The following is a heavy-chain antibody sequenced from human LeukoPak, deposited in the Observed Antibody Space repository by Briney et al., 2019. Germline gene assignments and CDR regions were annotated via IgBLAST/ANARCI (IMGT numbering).Heavy chain of an antibody. V-gene: IGHV3-23*01. CDR1: GFPFGCYA. CDR2: ITDGADT. Sequence: GGSLRLSCAASGFPFGCYAMTWVRQAPGKGLESVSVITDGADTYYADSVKGRFTISRDNSQNTVHLQMDNLRADDTAVYYCAKVDYWSPENYLDSWGQGTLVTVSS. J-gene: IGHJ4*02. CDR3: AKVDYWSPENYLDS. D-gene: IGHD1-1*01.